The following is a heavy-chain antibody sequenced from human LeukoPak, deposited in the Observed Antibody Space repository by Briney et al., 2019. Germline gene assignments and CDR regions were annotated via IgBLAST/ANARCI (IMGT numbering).Heavy chain of an antibody. CDR3: AKGTATYYYGSGSSDYYYMGV. Sequence: TGGSLRLSCAASGFTFSDYNMNWVRQAPGKGLEWVAFIRYDGSNKYYADSVKGRFTISRDNSKNTLYLQMNSLRAEDTAVYYCAKGTATYYYGSGSSDYYYMGVWGKGTTVTVSS. CDR2: IRYDGSNK. J-gene: IGHJ6*03. D-gene: IGHD3-10*01. CDR1: GFTFSDYN. V-gene: IGHV3-30*02.